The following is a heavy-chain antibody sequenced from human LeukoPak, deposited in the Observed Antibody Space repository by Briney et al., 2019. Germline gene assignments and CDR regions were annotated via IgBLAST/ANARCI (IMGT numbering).Heavy chain of an antibody. D-gene: IGHD5-12*01. Sequence: WVRQAPGEGLEWVGYIYYSGSTYYNPSLKSRVTISVDTSKNQCSLKLSSVTAADTAVYYCARVVATITSRWDWFDPWGQGTLVTVS. CDR2: IYYSGST. J-gene: IGHJ5*02. CDR3: ARVVATITSRWDWFDP. V-gene: IGHV4-31*02.